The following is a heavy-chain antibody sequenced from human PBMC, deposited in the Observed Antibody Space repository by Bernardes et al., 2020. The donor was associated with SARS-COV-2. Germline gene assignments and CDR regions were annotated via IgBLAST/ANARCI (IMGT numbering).Heavy chain of an antibody. J-gene: IGHJ2*01. Sequence: GGSLRLSCAASGFTFSAHVLSWVRQSPGKGLEWVSCVGIDNSDTVYIDSVKGRFTISRDNSKDTLYLHMNSLRAEDTAVYYCARDRSRGYYFTNWYFDLWGRGTL. CDR2: VGIDNSDT. CDR1: GFTFSAHV. CDR3: ARDRSRGYYFTNWYFDL. V-gene: IGHV3-21*01. D-gene: IGHD3-22*01.